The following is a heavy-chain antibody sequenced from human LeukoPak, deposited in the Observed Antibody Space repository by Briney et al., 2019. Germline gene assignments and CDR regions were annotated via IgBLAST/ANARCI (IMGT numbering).Heavy chain of an antibody. V-gene: IGHV3-30*02. D-gene: IGHD6-13*01. CDR1: GFTFSSYG. CDR2: IRYDGSNK. Sequence: GGSLRLSCAASGFTFSSYGMHWVRQAPGKGLEWVAFIRYDGSNKYYADSVKGRFTISRDNSKNTLYLQMNSLRAEDTAVYYCDRSAAGTLYYFDYWGQGTLVTVSS. CDR3: DRSAAGTLYYFDY. J-gene: IGHJ4*02.